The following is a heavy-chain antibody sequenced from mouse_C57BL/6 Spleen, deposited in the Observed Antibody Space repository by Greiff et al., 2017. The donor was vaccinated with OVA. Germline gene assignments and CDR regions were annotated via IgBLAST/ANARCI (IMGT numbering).Heavy chain of an antibody. CDR1: GFSLTSYG. J-gene: IGHJ3*01. CDR2: IWSDGST. D-gene: IGHD2-1*01. Sequence: VKLMESGPGLVAPSQSLSITCTVSGFSLTSYGVHWVRQPPGKGLEWLVVIWSDGSTTYNSALKSSLSISKDNSKSQVFLKMNSLQTDDTAVYYGARGYGNYAAWFAYWGQGTLVTVSA. CDR3: ARGYGNYAAWFAY. V-gene: IGHV2-6*03.